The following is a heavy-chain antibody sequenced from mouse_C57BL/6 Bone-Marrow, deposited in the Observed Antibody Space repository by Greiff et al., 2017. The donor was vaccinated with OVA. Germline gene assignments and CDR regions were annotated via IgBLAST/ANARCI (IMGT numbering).Heavy chain of an antibody. CDR1: GFSLTSYG. CDR3: ARNRDLGRGFAY. J-gene: IGHJ3*01. D-gene: IGHD4-1*01. V-gene: IGHV2-2*01. CDR2: IWSGGST. Sequence: QVQLLQSGPGLVQPSQSLSITCTVSGFSLTSYGVHWVRQSPGKGLEWLGVIWSGGSTDYNAAFISRLSISKDNSKSQVFFKMNSLQADDTAIYYCARNRDLGRGFAYWGQGTLVTVSA.